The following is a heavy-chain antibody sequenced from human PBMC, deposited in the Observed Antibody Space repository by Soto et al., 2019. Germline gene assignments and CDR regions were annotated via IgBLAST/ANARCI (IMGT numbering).Heavy chain of an antibody. D-gene: IGHD6-19*01. V-gene: IGHV6-1*01. CDR1: GDSVSSNSAA. CDR3: ARDPGIAVAAQIYYYYGMDV. CDR2: TYYRSKWYN. Sequence: SQTLSLTCAISGDSVSSNSAAWNWIRQSPSRGLEWLGRTYYRSKWYNDYAVSVKSRITINPDTSKNQFSLQLNSVTPEDTAVYYCARDPGIAVAAQIYYYYGMDVWGQGTTVTVSS. J-gene: IGHJ6*02.